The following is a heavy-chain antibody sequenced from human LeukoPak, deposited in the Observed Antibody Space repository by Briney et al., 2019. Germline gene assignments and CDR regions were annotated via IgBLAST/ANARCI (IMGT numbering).Heavy chain of an antibody. CDR3: AKDIRPHIAYCGGDCYLDY. V-gene: IGHV3-11*01. CDR1: GFTFSDYY. D-gene: IGHD2-21*02. Sequence: PGGSLRLSCAASGFTFSDYYMSWIRQAPGKGLEWVSYISSSGSTIYYADSVKGRFTISRDNAKNSLYLQMNSLRAEDTALYYCAKDIRPHIAYCGGDCYLDYWGQGTLATVSS. J-gene: IGHJ4*02. CDR2: ISSSGSTI.